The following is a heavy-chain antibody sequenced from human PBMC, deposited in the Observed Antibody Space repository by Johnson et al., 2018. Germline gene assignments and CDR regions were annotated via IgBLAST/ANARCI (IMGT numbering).Heavy chain of an antibody. D-gene: IGHD2-2*01. CDR3: ARGQTDPIVTVPAGLTMFGLDG. Sequence: QVQLVQSGAEVKKPGSSVKVSCKASGDTYSDYVISWVRQAPGQGLEWMGGIIPMFGTVNYAQKFRGRVTLTADESTGTAYMELSSLGYEDTAGYYCARGQTDPIVTVPAGLTMFGLDGWGQGTTVIVS. CDR1: GDTYSDYV. CDR2: IIPMFGTV. J-gene: IGHJ6*02. V-gene: IGHV1-69*12.